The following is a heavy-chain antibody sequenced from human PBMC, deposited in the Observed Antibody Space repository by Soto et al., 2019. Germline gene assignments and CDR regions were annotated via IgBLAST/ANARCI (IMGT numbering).Heavy chain of an antibody. J-gene: IGHJ6*02. V-gene: IGHV3-74*01. CDR3: ARERIVVVPAAIDGMDV. Sequence: GSLRLSCAASGFTFISYWMHWVRQAPGKGLVWVSRINSDGSSTSYADSVKGRFTISRDNAKNTLYLQMNSLRAEDTAVYYCARERIVVVPAAIDGMDVWGQGTTVTVSS. CDR2: INSDGSST. D-gene: IGHD2-2*01. CDR1: GFTFISYW.